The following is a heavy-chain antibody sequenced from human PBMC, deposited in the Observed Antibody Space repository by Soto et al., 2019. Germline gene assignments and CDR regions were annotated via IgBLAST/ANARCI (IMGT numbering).Heavy chain of an antibody. CDR1: GFTFDDYG. Sequence: EVQLVESGGGVVRPGGSLRLSCAASGFTFDDYGMSWVRQAPGKGLEWVSGINWNGGSTGYADSVKGRFTISRDNAKNSLYLKMDSLRAEVTAVYYCARLYSSGWYGPGRYWGQGTLVTVSS. V-gene: IGHV3-20*04. CDR2: INWNGGST. D-gene: IGHD6-19*01. J-gene: IGHJ4*02. CDR3: ARLYSSGWYGPGRY.